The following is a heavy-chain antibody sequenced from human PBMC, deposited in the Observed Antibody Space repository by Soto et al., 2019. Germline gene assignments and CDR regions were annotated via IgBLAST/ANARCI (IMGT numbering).Heavy chain of an antibody. Sequence: PSETLSLTCTVSGGSISSGGYYWSWIRQHPGKGLEWIGYIYYSGSTYYNPSLKSRVTISVDTSKNQFSLKLSSVTAADTAVYYCARVRDVDTAMVDYWGQGTLVTV. D-gene: IGHD5-18*01. J-gene: IGHJ4*02. CDR1: GGSISSGGYY. CDR2: IYYSGST. V-gene: IGHV4-31*03. CDR3: ARVRDVDTAMVDY.